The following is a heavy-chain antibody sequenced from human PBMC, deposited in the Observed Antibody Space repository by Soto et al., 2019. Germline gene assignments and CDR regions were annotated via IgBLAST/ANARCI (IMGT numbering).Heavy chain of an antibody. Sequence: ASVKVSCKASGYTFTNYGITWVRQAPGQGLEWMGWISAYNGDTHYTQRLQGRVTMTTDTSTSTAYMELRGLRSEDTAVYYCARELVVVTPYGMDVWGQGTTVTVSS. CDR1: GYTFTNYG. J-gene: IGHJ6*02. CDR3: ARELVVVTPYGMDV. D-gene: IGHD3-22*01. V-gene: IGHV1-18*01. CDR2: ISAYNGDT.